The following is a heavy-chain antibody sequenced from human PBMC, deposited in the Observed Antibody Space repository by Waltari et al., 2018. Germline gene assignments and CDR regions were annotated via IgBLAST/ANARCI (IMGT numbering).Heavy chain of an antibody. V-gene: IGHV1-69-2*01. D-gene: IGHD6-19*01. CDR2: VDPEDGET. J-gene: IGHJ1*01. CDR1: GYTFTEYY. CDR3: ATKMSDQWLRE. Sequence: EVHLVQSGADVKRPGATVNISCKASGYTFTEYYLHWVRQAPGKGLEWMGHVDPEDGETEISDKFQGRVAMTADTSTETAYIEVRSLTSDDMAVYYCATKMSDQWLREWGQGTLVTVSS.